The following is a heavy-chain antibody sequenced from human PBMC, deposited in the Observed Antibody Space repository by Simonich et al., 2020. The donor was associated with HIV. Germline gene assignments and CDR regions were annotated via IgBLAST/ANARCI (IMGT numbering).Heavy chain of an antibody. Sequence: QVQLVQSGAEVKKPGSSVKVSCKASGGTFNNYTINWVRQAPGQGLEWMGGVIPVLGVANYAQKFQGRGTMTANKSTSTGYMELSSLRSEDTAVYYCASLPSVDLVMVGAAYYFDYWGQGTPVTVSS. CDR3: ASLPSVDLVMVGAAYYFDY. CDR2: VIPVLGVA. D-gene: IGHD3-10*01. J-gene: IGHJ4*02. CDR1: GGTFNNYT. V-gene: IGHV1-69*10.